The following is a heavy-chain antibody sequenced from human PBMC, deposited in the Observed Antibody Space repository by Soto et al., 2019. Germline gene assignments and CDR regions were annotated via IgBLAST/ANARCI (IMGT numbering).Heavy chain of an antibody. CDR1: GYRFTSYW. J-gene: IGHJ4*02. CDR3: ARHSRSGWDKEPFDY. V-gene: IGHV5-51*01. Sequence: PGESLKISCKGSGYRFTSYWIAWVRQMPGKGLEWMGIIYPGDSDTRYSPSFQGQVTISADKSVSAAYLQWSSLKASDTAIYYCARHSRSGWDKEPFDYWGQGTLVTVSS. CDR2: IYPGDSDT. D-gene: IGHD6-19*01.